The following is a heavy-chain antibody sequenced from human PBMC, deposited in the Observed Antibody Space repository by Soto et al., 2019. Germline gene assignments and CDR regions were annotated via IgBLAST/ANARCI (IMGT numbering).Heavy chain of an antibody. CDR2: INAGNGNT. V-gene: IGHV1-3*01. CDR1: GYTFTNYA. CDR3: ASGGSRSWYFDL. D-gene: IGHD1-26*01. J-gene: IGHJ2*01. Sequence: QVQLVQSGAEVKKPGASVKVSCKASGYTFTNYAMHWVRQAPGQRLEWMGWINAGNGNTKYSQKFQGRVTITRDTAASTAYMELSSLRSEDTAVYYCASGGSRSWYFDLWGRGTLVTVSS.